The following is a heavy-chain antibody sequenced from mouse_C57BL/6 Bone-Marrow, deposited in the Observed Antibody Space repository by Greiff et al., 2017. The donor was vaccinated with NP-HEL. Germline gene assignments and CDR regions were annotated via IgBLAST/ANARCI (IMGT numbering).Heavy chain of an antibody. CDR1: GYTFTSYW. J-gene: IGHJ4*01. Sequence: VQLQQPGAELVKPGASVKLSCKASGYTFTSYWMHWVKQRPGQGLEWIGMIHPNSGSTNYNEKFKSKATLTVDTSSSTAYMQLSSLTSEDSAVYYCARPYYYGSIAMDYWGQGTSVTVSS. CDR2: IHPNSGST. V-gene: IGHV1-64*01. D-gene: IGHD1-1*01. CDR3: ARPYYYGSIAMDY.